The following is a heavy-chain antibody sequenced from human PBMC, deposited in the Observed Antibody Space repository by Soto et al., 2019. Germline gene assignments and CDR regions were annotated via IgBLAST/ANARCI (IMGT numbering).Heavy chain of an antibody. CDR3: ARDSAYCRGGSCYPEEYYYYYMDV. V-gene: IGHV1-3*01. J-gene: IGHJ6*03. CDR1: GYTFTSYA. Sequence: QVQLVQSGAEVKKPGASVKVSCKASGYTFTSYAMHWVRQAPGQRLEWMGWINAGNGNTKYSQKFQGRVTITRDTSASTAYMELSSLRSEDTAVYYCARDSAYCRGGSCYPEEYYYYYMDVWGKGTTVTVSS. D-gene: IGHD2-15*01. CDR2: INAGNGNT.